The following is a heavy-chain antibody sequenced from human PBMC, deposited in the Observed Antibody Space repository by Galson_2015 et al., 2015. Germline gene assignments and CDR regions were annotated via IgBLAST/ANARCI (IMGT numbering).Heavy chain of an antibody. CDR3: TRHRGIGPGPPEL. D-gene: IGHD3-16*01. Sequence: SLRLSCAASGFPFSSYTMNWVRRAPGKGLQWVSSISGRSTFIFYSDSVKGRFTISRDNAKNSLSLQMNSLRGDDTAVYYCTRHRGIGPGPPELWRQGTLVAVSS. CDR1: GFPFSSYT. CDR2: ISGRSTFI. V-gene: IGHV3-21*01. J-gene: IGHJ4*02.